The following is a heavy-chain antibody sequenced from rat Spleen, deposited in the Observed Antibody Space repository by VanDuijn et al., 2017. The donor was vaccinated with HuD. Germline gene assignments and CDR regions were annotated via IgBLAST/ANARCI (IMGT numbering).Heavy chain of an antibody. CDR3: TSHGARVSRFAY. J-gene: IGHJ3*01. Sequence: EVQLVESGGGLVQPGRSLKLSCAVSGFTFSNYGLPWIRQAPTKRLEWVASVSPSGGSTYYRDSVKGRFTISRDNAKSTLYLQMDSLRSEDTATYYCTSHGARVSRFAYWGQGTLVTVSS. D-gene: IGHD1-4*01. CDR2: VSPSGGST. CDR1: GFTFSNYG. V-gene: IGHV5-19*01.